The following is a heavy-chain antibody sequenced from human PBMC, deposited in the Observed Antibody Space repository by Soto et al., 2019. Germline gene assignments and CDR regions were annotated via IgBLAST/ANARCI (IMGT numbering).Heavy chain of an antibody. CDR2: LYWDDDK. J-gene: IGHJ4*02. CDR1: VFSRSTSGVG. V-gene: IGHV2-5*02. D-gene: IGHD2-2*01. CDR3: AHRAGYCSSTSTPCTPQTLDY. Sequence: QSTLKESGPTLVKPTQTLTLTCTFSVFSRSTSGVGVGWIRQPTGTALECLALLYWDDDKRYSPSLQSRLTITQDTSKSQVVLTMTNMDPVDTATYYCAHRAGYCSSTSTPCTPQTLDYGAQGPLVTVSS.